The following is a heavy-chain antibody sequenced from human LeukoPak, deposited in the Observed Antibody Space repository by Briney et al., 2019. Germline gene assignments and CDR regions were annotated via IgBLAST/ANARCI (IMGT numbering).Heavy chain of an antibody. D-gene: IGHD4-17*01. Sequence: GGSLRLSCAASGFTFSSYEMNWVRQAPGKGLEWVSYISSSGSTIYYADSVKGRFTISRDNSKNTLYLQMNSLRAEDTAIYYCAKESTVTPGNVNWFDTWGQGTLVTASS. J-gene: IGHJ5*02. CDR3: AKESTVTPGNVNWFDT. CDR1: GFTFSSYE. V-gene: IGHV3-48*03. CDR2: ISSSGSTI.